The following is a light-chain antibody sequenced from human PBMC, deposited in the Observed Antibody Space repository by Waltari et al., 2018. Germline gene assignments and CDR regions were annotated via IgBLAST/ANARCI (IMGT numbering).Light chain of an antibody. Sequence: NVLTQSPGTLSLSPGERATLPCRASQTVSNNYLAWYQQQPGQAPRLLIYGVSSRATGIPDRFSGSGSGTDFTLTISRLEPEDSAVYFCHLYGSARTFGGGTKVEIK. CDR3: HLYGSART. CDR2: GVS. V-gene: IGKV3-20*01. CDR1: QTVSNNY. J-gene: IGKJ4*01.